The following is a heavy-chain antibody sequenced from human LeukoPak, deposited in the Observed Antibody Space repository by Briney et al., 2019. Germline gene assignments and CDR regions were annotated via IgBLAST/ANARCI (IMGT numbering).Heavy chain of an antibody. V-gene: IGHV3-30*02. D-gene: IGHD6-25*01. J-gene: IGHJ6*02. CDR3: AKPHQRGYYGMDV. CDR2: IRYDGSNR. CDR1: GFIFTTYG. Sequence: GGSLRLSCAASGFIFTTYGMHWVRQAPGKGLEWVAFIRYDGSNRYYADSVKGRFTISRDNSKDTLYLQMNSLRAEDTAVYFCAKPHQRGYYGMDVWGQGTTVAGSS.